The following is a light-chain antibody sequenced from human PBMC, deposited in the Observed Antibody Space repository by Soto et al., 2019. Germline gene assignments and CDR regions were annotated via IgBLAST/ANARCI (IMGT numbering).Light chain of an antibody. CDR3: QQYDTSIWAYT. J-gene: IGKJ2*01. CDR1: QSVSSSY. CDR2: GAS. Sequence: EVVLTQSPVTLSLSPGERATLSCRASQSVSSSYLAWYQQKPGQAPRLLIYGASSRATGIPDRFSGSGSGTDFPLTISRLEPEDFAVYYCQQYDTSIWAYTFGQGTKLEIK. V-gene: IGKV3-20*01.